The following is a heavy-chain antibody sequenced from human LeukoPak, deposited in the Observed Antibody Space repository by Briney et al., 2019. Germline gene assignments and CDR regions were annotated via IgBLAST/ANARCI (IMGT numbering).Heavy chain of an antibody. J-gene: IGHJ4*02. CDR1: GGSISSYY. CDR3: ARSLVRYDFWSGDFDY. D-gene: IGHD3-3*01. Sequence: SETLSLTCTVSGGSISSYYWSWIRQPAGKGLEWIGRIYTSGSTNYNPSLKSRVTMSVDTSKNQFSLKLSSVTAADTAVYYCARSLVRYDFWSGDFDYWGQGTLVTVSS. CDR2: IYTSGST. V-gene: IGHV4-4*07.